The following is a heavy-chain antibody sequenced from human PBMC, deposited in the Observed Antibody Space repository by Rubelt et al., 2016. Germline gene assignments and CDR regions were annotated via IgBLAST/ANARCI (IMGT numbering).Heavy chain of an antibody. D-gene: IGHD3-9*01. CDR1: GYTFTSHA. CDR3: ARSKALVIDFDY. V-gene: IGHV1-3*01. J-gene: IGHJ4*02. Sequence: QVQLVQSGAEVKKPGASVKVSCKASGYTFTSHAIHWVRQAPGQTLEWMGWMHANDGDTGYAPKFQARVTLTRDTPISTAYMELSSLTSEDTAVYYCARSKALVIDFDYWGQGTLVTVSS. CDR2: MHANDGDT.